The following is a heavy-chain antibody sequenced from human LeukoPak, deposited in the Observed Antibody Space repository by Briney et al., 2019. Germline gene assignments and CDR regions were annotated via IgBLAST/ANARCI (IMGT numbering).Heavy chain of an antibody. CDR2: IRNKAKSYTT. CDR3: ATSGTLWTDTFDD. D-gene: IGHD1-1*01. CDR1: GFTFSDHQ. V-gene: IGHV3-72*01. Sequence: GGSLRLSCAASGFTFSDHQMDWVRQAPGKGPEWVGRIRNKAKSYTTEYAVSVRGRFTISRDDSPNLLSLQMHSLNTEDRAVYFCATSGTLWTDTFDDWGQGTPVTVS. J-gene: IGHJ4*02.